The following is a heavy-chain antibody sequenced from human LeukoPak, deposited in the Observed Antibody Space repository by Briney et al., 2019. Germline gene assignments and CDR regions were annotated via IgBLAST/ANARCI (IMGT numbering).Heavy chain of an antibody. CDR1: GFRFSAYA. D-gene: IGHD5-18*01. CDR2: ISIDGNTQ. CDR3: AREEYKYGLGALDV. Sequence: GGSLRLPCTASGFRFSAYAMQWVRQAPGKGLEWVAVISIDGNTQYYADSVRGRFSISRDNSKNTLYLEMSSLRGEDTGIFYCAREEYKYGLGALDVWGQGTTVTVSS. V-gene: IGHV3-30-3*01. J-gene: IGHJ6*02.